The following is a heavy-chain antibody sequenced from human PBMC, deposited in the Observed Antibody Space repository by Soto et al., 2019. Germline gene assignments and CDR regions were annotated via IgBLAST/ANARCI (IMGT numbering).Heavy chain of an antibody. V-gene: IGHV4-39*01. CDR2: IYYSGST. Sequence: QLQLQESGPGLVKPSETLSLTCTVSGGSISSSSYYWGWIRQPPGKGLEWIGSIYYSGSTYYNPSLKSRVTISVDTSKNQFSLKLSSVTAADTAVYYCARLQWLGRGDFDYWGQGTLVTVSS. D-gene: IGHD6-19*01. CDR1: GGSISSSSYY. J-gene: IGHJ4*02. CDR3: ARLQWLGRGDFDY.